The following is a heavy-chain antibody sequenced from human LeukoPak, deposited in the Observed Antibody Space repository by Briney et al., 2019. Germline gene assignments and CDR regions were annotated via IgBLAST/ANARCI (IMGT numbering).Heavy chain of an antibody. J-gene: IGHJ4*02. CDR2: VNPYSGNT. D-gene: IGHD1/OR15-1a*01. CDR1: GYTFTTYD. CDR3: ARVAYTTSWNNDY. Sequence: ASVKVSCKASGYTFTTYDIGWVRQASGQGLEWMGWVNPYSGNTAYAQKFQGRVTMTRDTSISTAYMELNSLRSEDTAVYYRARVAYTTSWNNDYWGQGTLVTVSS. V-gene: IGHV1-8*01.